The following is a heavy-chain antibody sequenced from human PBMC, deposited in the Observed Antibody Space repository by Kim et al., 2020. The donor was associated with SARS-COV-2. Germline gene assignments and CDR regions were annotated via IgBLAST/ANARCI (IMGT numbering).Heavy chain of an antibody. CDR1: GFTFSSYA. CDR2: ISGSGGST. D-gene: IGHD3-10*01. Sequence: GGSLRLSCAASGFTFSSYAMSWVRQAPGKGLEWVSAISGSGGSTYYADSVKGRFTISRDNSKNTLYLQMNSLRAEDTAVYYCAKVGMEVLLWFGDSNPYDYWGQGTLVTVSS. J-gene: IGHJ4*02. CDR3: AKVGMEVLLWFGDSNPYDY. V-gene: IGHV3-23*01.